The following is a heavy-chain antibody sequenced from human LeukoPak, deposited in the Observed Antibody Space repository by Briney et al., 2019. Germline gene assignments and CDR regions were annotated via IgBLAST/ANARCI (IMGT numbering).Heavy chain of an antibody. Sequence: PGGSLRLSCAASGFTVSSNYMSWVRQAPGKGLEWVSVIYSGGSTYYADSVKGRFTISRDNSKNTLYLQMNSLRAEDAAVYYCASPSIAAAGPFDYWGQGTLVTVSS. CDR3: ASPSIAAAGPFDY. CDR1: GFTVSSNY. D-gene: IGHD6-13*01. J-gene: IGHJ4*02. V-gene: IGHV3-66*01. CDR2: IYSGGST.